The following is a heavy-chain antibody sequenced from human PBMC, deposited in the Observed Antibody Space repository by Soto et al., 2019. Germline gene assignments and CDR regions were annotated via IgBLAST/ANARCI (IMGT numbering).Heavy chain of an antibody. Sequence: QVQLQQWGAGLLKPSETLSLTCAVYGGSFSGYYWSWNRQPPGKGLEWIGEINHSGSTNYNPSLKSRVTISVDTSKNQFSLKLSSVTAADTAVYYCARGRGIDYWGQGNLVTVSS. V-gene: IGHV4-34*01. CDR1: GGSFSGYY. CDR2: INHSGST. D-gene: IGHD3-16*01. CDR3: ARGRGIDY. J-gene: IGHJ4*02.